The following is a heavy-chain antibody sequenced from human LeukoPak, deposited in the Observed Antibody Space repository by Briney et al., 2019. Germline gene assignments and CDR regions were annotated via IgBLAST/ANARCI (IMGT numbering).Heavy chain of an antibody. Sequence: GGSLRLSWAASGFTFSRYSLNWVRQAPGKGLEWLSYIDDDSRPIYYADSARGRFTSSRDNAKNSLFLQMSSLRAEDTAVYYCARGGTGDGNYFDYWGQGTLVTVSS. D-gene: IGHD7-27*01. V-gene: IGHV3-48*01. CDR3: ARGGTGDGNYFDY. CDR2: IDDDSRPI. CDR1: GFTFSRYS. J-gene: IGHJ4*02.